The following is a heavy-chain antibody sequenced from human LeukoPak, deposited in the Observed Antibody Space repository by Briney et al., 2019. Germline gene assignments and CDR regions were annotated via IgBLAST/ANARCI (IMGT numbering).Heavy chain of an antibody. CDR1: GGSISSYY. V-gene: IGHV4-59*01. CDR3: ARGHGYCSGGSCYPNY. D-gene: IGHD2-15*01. Sequence: PSETLSLTCTVSGGSISSYYWSWIRQPPGKGLEWIGYIYYSGSTNYNPSLKSRVTISVDMSKNQFSLKLSSVTAADTAVYYCARGHGYCSGGSCYPNYWGQGTLVTASS. J-gene: IGHJ4*02. CDR2: IYYSGST.